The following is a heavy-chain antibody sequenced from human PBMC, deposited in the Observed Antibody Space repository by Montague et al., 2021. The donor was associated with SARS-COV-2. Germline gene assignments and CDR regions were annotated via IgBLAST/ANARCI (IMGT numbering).Heavy chain of an antibody. J-gene: IGHJ4*02. D-gene: IGHD3-9*01. CDR1: GVSVTDYY. CDR2: VLYNKGT. CDR3: VRRPHYDGLNGPLDF. V-gene: IGHV4-59*08. Sequence: TLSLTCTVSGVSVTDYYWSWIRQPPGKGLEWVGDVLYNKGTNFNPSLKSRVAISVDTSKNQFSLRLTSVTAADTAFYYCVRRPHYDGLNGPLDFWDQGTLVTVSS.